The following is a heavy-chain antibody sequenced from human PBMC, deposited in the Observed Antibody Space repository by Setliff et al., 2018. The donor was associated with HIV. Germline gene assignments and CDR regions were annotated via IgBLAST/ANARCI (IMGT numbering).Heavy chain of an antibody. CDR3: ARDRNYQDTSGYWQVFDI. V-gene: IGHV4-4*07. CDR2: IYTDENT. CDR1: GGSFSGYY. Sequence: PSETLSLTCAVYGGSFSGYYWSWIRQPAGKGLEWIGRIYTDENTNYNPSLKSRVTMSVDTSKNQFSLILTSATAADTAMYYCARDRNYQDTSGYWQVFDIWGQGTMVTVSS. D-gene: IGHD3-22*01. J-gene: IGHJ3*02.